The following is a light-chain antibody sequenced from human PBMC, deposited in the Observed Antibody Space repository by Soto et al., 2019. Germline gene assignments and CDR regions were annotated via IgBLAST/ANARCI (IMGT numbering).Light chain of an antibody. CDR2: GAS. CDR1: QSVSSSY. Sequence: EIVLTQSPGTLSLSPGERATLSCRASQSVSSSYLAWYQQKPGQAPRLLIYGASSRATGIPDRFSGSGSGTDFTLTISRLEPEDFAVYYWQQYGSSRYTFGPGTKLEIK. J-gene: IGKJ2*01. CDR3: QQYGSSRYT. V-gene: IGKV3-20*01.